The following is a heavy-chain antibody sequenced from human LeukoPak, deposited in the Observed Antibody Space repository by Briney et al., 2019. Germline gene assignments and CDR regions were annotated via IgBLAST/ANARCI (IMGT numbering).Heavy chain of an antibody. CDR3: ARGKSGMYFDILTGYYRGGFDY. Sequence: SVKVSCKASGGTFSSYTISWVRQAPGQGLEWMGRIIPILGIANYAQKFQGRVTITADKSTSTANMELSSLRSEDTAVYYCARGKSGMYFDILTGYYRGGFDYWGQGTLVTVSS. CDR2: IIPILGIA. D-gene: IGHD3-9*01. CDR1: GGTFSSYT. J-gene: IGHJ4*02. V-gene: IGHV1-69*02.